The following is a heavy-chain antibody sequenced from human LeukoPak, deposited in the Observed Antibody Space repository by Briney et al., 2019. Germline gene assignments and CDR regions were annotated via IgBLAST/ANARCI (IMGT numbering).Heavy chain of an antibody. CDR2: IIPIFGTA. CDR1: GGTFSSYA. V-gene: IGHV1-69*13. J-gene: IGHJ4*02. Sequence: SVKVSCKASGGTFSSYAISWVRQAPGQGFEWMGGIIPIFGTANYAQKFQGRVTITADESTSTAYMELSSLRSEDTAVYYCARDGEYGDYVGYWGQGTLVTVSS. D-gene: IGHD4-17*01. CDR3: ARDGEYGDYVGY.